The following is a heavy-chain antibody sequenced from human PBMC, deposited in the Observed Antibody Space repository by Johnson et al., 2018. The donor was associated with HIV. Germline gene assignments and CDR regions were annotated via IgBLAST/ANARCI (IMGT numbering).Heavy chain of an antibody. CDR3: AREHSSGWSDAFDV. Sequence: QVQLVESGGGVVQPGGSLRLSCAASGFTFSSYGMHWVRQAPGKGLEWVAVIRYDGSNKYYADSVKGQVTISRDNAKNSLSLQIKSLSAEDTAVYYCAREHSSGWSDAFDVWGQGTMVIVPS. CDR1: GFTFSSYG. D-gene: IGHD6-19*01. CDR2: IRYDGSNK. V-gene: IGHV3-33*01. J-gene: IGHJ3*01.